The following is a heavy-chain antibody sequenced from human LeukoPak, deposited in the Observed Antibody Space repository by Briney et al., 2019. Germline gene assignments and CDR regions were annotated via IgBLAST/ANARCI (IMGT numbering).Heavy chain of an antibody. J-gene: IGHJ4*02. V-gene: IGHV3-15*01. CDR1: AFIFSNAW. D-gene: IGHD3-10*01. CDR3: TTDAYYYGSGSADY. CDR2: IKSKTDGGTT. Sequence: GGSLRLFCAASAFIFSNAWMIWVRQAPGKGLEWVGRIKSKTDGGTTDYAAPLKGRFTISRDDSKNTMYLQMNSLKTEDTAVYYCTTDAYYYGSGSADYWGQGTLVTVSS.